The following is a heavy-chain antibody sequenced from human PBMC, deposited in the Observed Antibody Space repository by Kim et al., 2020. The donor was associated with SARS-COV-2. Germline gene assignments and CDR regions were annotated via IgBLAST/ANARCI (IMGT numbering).Heavy chain of an antibody. D-gene: IGHD3-10*01. CDR2: IYYSGST. J-gene: IGHJ4*02. CDR1: GGSISSGGYY. Sequence: SETLSLTCTVSGGSISSGGYYWSWIRQHPGKGLEWIGYIYYSGSTYYNPSLKSRVTISVDTSKNQFSLKLSSVTAADTAVYYCASSSKFSGSRDYWGQGTLVTVSS. CDR3: ASSSKFSGSRDY. V-gene: IGHV4-31*03.